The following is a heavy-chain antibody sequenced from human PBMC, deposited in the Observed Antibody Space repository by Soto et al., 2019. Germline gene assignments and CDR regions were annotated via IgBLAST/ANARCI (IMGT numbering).Heavy chain of an antibody. D-gene: IGHD2-2*02. CDR2: IIPIFGTA. CDR3: ASADYYCSSTSCHTSYYYYGMDV. Sequence: SVKVSCKASGGTFSSYAIGWVRQAPGQGLEWMGGIIPIFGTANYAQKFQGRVTITADESTSTAYMELSSLRSEDTAVYYCASADYYCSSTSCHTSYYYYGMDVWGQGTTVTVSS. CDR1: GGTFSSYA. J-gene: IGHJ6*02. V-gene: IGHV1-69*13.